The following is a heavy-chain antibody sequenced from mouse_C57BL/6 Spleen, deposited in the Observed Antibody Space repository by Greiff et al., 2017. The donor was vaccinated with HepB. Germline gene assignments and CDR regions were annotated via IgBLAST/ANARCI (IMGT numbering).Heavy chain of an antibody. CDR3: ARGGLIYYDYDGGYFDV. Sequence: EVNVVESGGGLVKPGGSLKLSCAASGFTFSDYGMHWVRQAPEKGLEWVAYISSGSSTIYYADTVKGRFTISRDNAKNTLFLQMTSLRSEDTAMYYCARGGLIYYDYDGGYFDVWGTGTTVTVSS. J-gene: IGHJ1*03. CDR2: ISSGSSTI. V-gene: IGHV5-17*01. CDR1: GFTFSDYG. D-gene: IGHD2-4*01.